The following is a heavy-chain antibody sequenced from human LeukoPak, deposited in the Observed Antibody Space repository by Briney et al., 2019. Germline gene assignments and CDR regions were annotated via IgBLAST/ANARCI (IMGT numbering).Heavy chain of an antibody. CDR2: ISGSGGST. V-gene: IGHV3-23*01. D-gene: IGHD1-1*01. CDR1: GXTXXXYA. J-gene: IGHJ4*02. CDR3: AKDAAQLEPGPFDY. Sequence: SXXXSXXAXGXTXXXYAMSWVRQAPGKGLEWVSAISGSGGSTYYADSVKGRFTISRENAKNTLYLEMNSLRAEETEVYYCAKDAAQLEPGPFDYWGQGTLVTVSS.